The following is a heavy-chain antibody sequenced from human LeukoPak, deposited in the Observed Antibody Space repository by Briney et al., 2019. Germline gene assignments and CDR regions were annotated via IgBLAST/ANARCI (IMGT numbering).Heavy chain of an antibody. CDR2: MNPDSGDI. J-gene: IGHJ5*02. Sequence: ASVKVSCKASGYTFTSYAVNWVRQAPGQGLEWMGWMNPDSGDITYAQKFQGRLTLTRNTSVDTAYMELSGQTSGDTAFYYCARARAVAGNRAYDWFDPWGHGTLVTVSS. D-gene: IGHD6-19*01. CDR3: ARARAVAGNRAYDWFDP. CDR1: GYTFTSYA. V-gene: IGHV1-8*01.